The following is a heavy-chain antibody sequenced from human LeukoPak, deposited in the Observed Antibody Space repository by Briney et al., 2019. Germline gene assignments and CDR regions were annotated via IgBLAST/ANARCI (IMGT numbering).Heavy chain of an antibody. CDR3: ARHPRRRIVTKAMYNWFDP. J-gene: IGHJ5*02. CDR2: IYPGDSHT. V-gene: IGHV5-51*01. CDR1: GYSFTSYW. D-gene: IGHD2-8*01. Sequence: KLGESLKISCKGSGYSFTSYWIGWVRQMPGKGLEWMGIIYPGDSHTRYSPSFQGQVTISADKSISTAYLQWSSLKASDTAMYYCARHPRRRIVTKAMYNWFDPWGQGTLVTVSS.